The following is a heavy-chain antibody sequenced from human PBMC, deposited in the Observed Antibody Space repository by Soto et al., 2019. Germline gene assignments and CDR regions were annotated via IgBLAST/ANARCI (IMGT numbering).Heavy chain of an antibody. CDR1: EFNFKIFA. V-gene: IGHV3-30*04. Sequence: QVQLVESGGGVVQPGRSLRLSCAASEFNFKIFAMHWVRQAPGKGLEWVAFLSYDGSDEYYADSVKGRFTISRDNSKNTLYLQMNSLSAEDTAVYYCARHRDCGNYNHFDYWGQGTLVTVSS. CDR3: ARHRDCGNYNHFDY. CDR2: LSYDGSDE. D-gene: IGHD1-26*01. J-gene: IGHJ4*02.